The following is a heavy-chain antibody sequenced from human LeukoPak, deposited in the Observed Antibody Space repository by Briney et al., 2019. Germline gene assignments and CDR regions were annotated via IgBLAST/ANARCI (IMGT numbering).Heavy chain of an antibody. CDR2: ISSDGSGT. CDR3: ANWGSAFDI. CDR1: GFTFSKYW. Sequence: GGSPRLSCAASGFTFSKYWMHGVRHAPGKGVVSVSRISSDGSGTSYADFVKGRFTISRDNAKNTLFLQMNSLRAEDTAVYYCANWGSAFDIWGQGTMVIVSS. D-gene: IGHD7-27*01. V-gene: IGHV3-74*01. J-gene: IGHJ3*02.